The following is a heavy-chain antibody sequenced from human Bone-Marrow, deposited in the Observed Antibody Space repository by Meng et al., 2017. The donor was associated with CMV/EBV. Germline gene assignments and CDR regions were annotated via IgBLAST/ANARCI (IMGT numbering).Heavy chain of an antibody. CDR2: ISYDGSNK. D-gene: IGHD5-18*01. J-gene: IGHJ3*02. Sequence: GESLKISCAASGFTFSSYAMHWVRQAPGKGLEWVAVISYDGSNKYYADSVKGRFTISRDNSKNTLYLQMNSLRAEDTAVYYCAREEENTAMVTGAFDIWGQGTIVTVS. V-gene: IGHV3-30-3*01. CDR1: GFTFSSYA. CDR3: AREEENTAMVTGAFDI.